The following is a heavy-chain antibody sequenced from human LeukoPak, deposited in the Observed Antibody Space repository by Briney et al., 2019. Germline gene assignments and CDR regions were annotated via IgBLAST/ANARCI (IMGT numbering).Heavy chain of an antibody. CDR1: GFTFSSYG. D-gene: IGHD3-22*01. CDR2: IWYDGSNK. CDR3: AKDYYDSSGYQGLAFDY. J-gene: IGHJ4*02. V-gene: IGHV3-33*06. Sequence: PGRSLRLSCAASGFTFSSYGMHWVRQAPGKGLEWVAVIWYDGSNKYYADSVRGRFTISRDNSKNTLYLQMNSLRAEDTAVYYCAKDYYDSSGYQGLAFDYWGQGTLVTVSS.